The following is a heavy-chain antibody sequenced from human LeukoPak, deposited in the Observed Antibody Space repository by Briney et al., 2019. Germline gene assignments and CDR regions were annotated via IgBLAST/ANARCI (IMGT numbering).Heavy chain of an antibody. J-gene: IGHJ4*02. Sequence: GASVKVSCKASGYTLTSYGISWVRQAPGQGLEWMGWISAYNGNTNYAQKLQGRVTMTTDTSTSTAYMELRSLRSDDTAVYYCARVSPPYGDYVPYYFDYWGQGTLVTVSS. CDR1: GYTLTSYG. V-gene: IGHV1-18*01. D-gene: IGHD4-17*01. CDR3: ARVSPPYGDYVPYYFDY. CDR2: ISAYNGNT.